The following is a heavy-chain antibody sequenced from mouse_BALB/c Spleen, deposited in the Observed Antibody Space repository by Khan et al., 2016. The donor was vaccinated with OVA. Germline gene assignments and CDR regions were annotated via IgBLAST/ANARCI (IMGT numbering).Heavy chain of an antibody. Sequence: VQLQQSGPDLVKPSQSLSLTCTVTGYSITSGYGWNWIRQFPGNKLEWMGYISYSGSTNYNPSLKSRTSITRDTSKNQFFLQLNSVTTEDTATYYCARTARIKYWGQGTTLTVSS. CDR2: ISYSGST. CDR1: GYSITSGYG. J-gene: IGHJ2*01. CDR3: ARTARIKY. D-gene: IGHD1-2*01. V-gene: IGHV3-1*02.